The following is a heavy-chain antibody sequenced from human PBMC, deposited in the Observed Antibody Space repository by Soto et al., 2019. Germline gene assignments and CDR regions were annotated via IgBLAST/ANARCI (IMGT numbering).Heavy chain of an antibody. CDR2: IIPITGTT. V-gene: IGHV1-69*01. J-gene: IGHJ2*01. CDR3: AREYSSSPKSLYFDV. D-gene: IGHD3-22*01. Sequence: QVQLVQSGAEVKKPGSSVKVSCKVSGGIFSSYAIGWVRQAPGQGLEWMAGIIPITGTTNHAQKFQGRVTVTADESTTTVDRELSSLTAEDRAVYYGAREYSSSPKSLYFDVGGRGTRVTVSS. CDR1: GGIFSSYA.